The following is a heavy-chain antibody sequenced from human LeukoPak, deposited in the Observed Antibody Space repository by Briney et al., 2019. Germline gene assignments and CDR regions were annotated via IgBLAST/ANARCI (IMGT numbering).Heavy chain of an antibody. CDR1: GFTFSSYA. J-gene: IGHJ4*02. D-gene: IGHD4-17*01. Sequence: PGRSLRLSCAASGFTFSSYAMHWLRQAPGKGLEGVTLISDDGSNKYYADSVKGRFTIARDNSKNTLYLQMNSLRPEDTAVYYCARYTHYGSPNYFDYWGQGTLVTVSS. CDR3: ARYTHYGSPNYFDY. V-gene: IGHV3-30-3*01. CDR2: ISDDGSNK.